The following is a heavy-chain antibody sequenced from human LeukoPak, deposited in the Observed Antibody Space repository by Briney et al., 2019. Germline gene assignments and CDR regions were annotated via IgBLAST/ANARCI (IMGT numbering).Heavy chain of an antibody. CDR2: IYYSGST. CDR1: GGSISSSSYY. Sequence: PSETLSLTCTVSGGSISSSSYYWGWIRQPPGKGLEWIGSIYYSGSTYYNPSLKSRVTISVDTSKNQFSLKLSSVTAADTAVYYCARAWRRDGYNLRYWGQGTLLTVSS. CDR3: ARAWRRDGYNLRY. V-gene: IGHV4-39*01. J-gene: IGHJ4*02. D-gene: IGHD5-24*01.